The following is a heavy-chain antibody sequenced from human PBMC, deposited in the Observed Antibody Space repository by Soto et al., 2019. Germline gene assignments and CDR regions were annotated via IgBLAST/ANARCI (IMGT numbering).Heavy chain of an antibody. CDR1: GYSFTSHW. V-gene: IGHV5-51*01. CDR3: ARKDKSGYFNWFDP. J-gene: IGHJ5*02. D-gene: IGHD3-22*01. Sequence: RGESLKISCETSGYSFTSHWIGWVRQMPGKGLEWMGIIYPGDSDTRYSPSFQGQVTISADRSTSTVFLQWASLKASDTAVYFCARKDKSGYFNWFDPWGQGTLVTVSS. CDR2: IYPGDSDT.